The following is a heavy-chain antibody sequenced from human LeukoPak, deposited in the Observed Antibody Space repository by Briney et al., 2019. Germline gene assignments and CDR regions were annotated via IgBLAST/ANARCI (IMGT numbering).Heavy chain of an antibody. Sequence: SETLSLTCTVSGGSISSGSYYWSWIRQPAGKGLEWIGRIYTSGSTNYNPSLKSRVTISVDTSKNQFSLKLSSVTAADTAVYYCAREGVYYYDSSGYYLFDYWGQGTLVTVSS. CDR3: AREGVYYYDSSGYYLFDY. V-gene: IGHV4-61*02. CDR1: GGSISSGSYY. D-gene: IGHD3-22*01. CDR2: IYTSGST. J-gene: IGHJ4*02.